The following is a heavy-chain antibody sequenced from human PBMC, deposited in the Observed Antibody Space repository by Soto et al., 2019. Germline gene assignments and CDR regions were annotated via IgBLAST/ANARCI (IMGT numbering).Heavy chain of an antibody. J-gene: IGHJ4*02. Sequence: SETLSLTCNVSVVSIRSYYWNCIRHPPGKTLEWIGDVYYSGSANYNPSLKSRVTISVDMSRNQFSLKLNSVTAADTAVYYCARGSMVRGQTPFDYWGQGTLVTVS. CDR1: VVSIRSYY. CDR3: ARGSMVRGQTPFDY. CDR2: VYYSGSA. D-gene: IGHD3-10*01. V-gene: IGHV4-59*01.